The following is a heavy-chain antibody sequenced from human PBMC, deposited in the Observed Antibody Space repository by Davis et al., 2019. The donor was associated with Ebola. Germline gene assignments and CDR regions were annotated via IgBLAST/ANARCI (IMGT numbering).Heavy chain of an antibody. Sequence: GGSLRLSCAASGFTFSSYWMHWVRQAPGKGLEWVGRIKSKTDGGTTDYAAPVKGRFTISRDDSKNTLYLQMNSLKTEDTAVYYCTAYYGGKAPFDYWGQGTLVTVSS. V-gene: IGHV3-15*01. CDR3: TAYYGGKAPFDY. J-gene: IGHJ4*02. CDR2: IKSKTDGGTT. CDR1: GFTFSSYW. D-gene: IGHD4-23*01.